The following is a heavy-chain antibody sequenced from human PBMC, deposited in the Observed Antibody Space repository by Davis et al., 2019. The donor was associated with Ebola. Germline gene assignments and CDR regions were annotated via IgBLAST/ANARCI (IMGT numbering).Heavy chain of an antibody. D-gene: IGHD3-10*01. V-gene: IGHV4-59*12. Sequence: SETLSLTCTVSGGSISSYYWSWIRQPPGKGLEWIGYIYYSGSTNYNPSLKSRVTISIDKSKNQFSLNLTSVTAADTAVYYCARVHHDYGSQGWFDPWGQGTLVTVSS. CDR2: IYYSGST. CDR3: ARVHHDYGSQGWFDP. J-gene: IGHJ5*02. CDR1: GGSISSYY.